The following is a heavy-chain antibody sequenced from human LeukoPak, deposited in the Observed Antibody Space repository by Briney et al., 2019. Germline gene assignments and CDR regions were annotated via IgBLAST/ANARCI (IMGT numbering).Heavy chain of an antibody. J-gene: IGHJ6*03. CDR2: IIPMSGAL. D-gene: IGHD3-22*01. CDR1: GGTFSNYG. CDR3: TRVITIGQPPYYYYMDV. Sequence: ASVKVSCXASGGTFSNYGFSWVRQAPRQGLEWMGGIIPMSGALNCAQKFQGRVTITADESTSTAYMELSSLRSEDTAVYYCTRVITIGQPPYYYYMDVWGRGTTVTVSS. V-gene: IGHV1-69*13.